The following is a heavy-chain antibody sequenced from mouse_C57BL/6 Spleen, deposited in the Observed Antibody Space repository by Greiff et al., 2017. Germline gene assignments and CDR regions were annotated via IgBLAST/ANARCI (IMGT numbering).Heavy chain of an antibody. D-gene: IGHD1-1*01. V-gene: IGHV5-6*01. Sequence: EVQGVESGGDLVKPGGSLKLSCAASGFTFSSYGMSWVRQTPDKRLEWVATISSGGSYTYYPDSVKGRFTISSDNAKNTLYLQMSSLKSEDTAMYYCARHPLDGSSYDWYFDVWGTGTTVTVSS. J-gene: IGHJ1*03. CDR2: ISSGGSYT. CDR1: GFTFSSYG. CDR3: ARHPLDGSSYDWYFDV.